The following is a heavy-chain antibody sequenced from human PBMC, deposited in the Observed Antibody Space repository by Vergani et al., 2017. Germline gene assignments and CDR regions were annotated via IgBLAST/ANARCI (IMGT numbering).Heavy chain of an antibody. Sequence: QVQLVESGGGVVQPGRSLRLSCAASGFTFSSYGMHWVRQAPGKGLEWVAVISYDGSNKYYADSVKGRFTITRDNAKNSLYLQMTSLRGEDTAVYYCAREYKGVYHDYWGQGTLVTVSS. CDR2: ISYDGSNK. CDR3: AREYKGVYHDY. V-gene: IGHV3-30*03. D-gene: IGHD1-1*01. CDR1: GFTFSSYG. J-gene: IGHJ4*02.